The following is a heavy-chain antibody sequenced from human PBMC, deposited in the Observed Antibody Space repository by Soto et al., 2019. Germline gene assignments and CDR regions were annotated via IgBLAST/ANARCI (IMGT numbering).Heavy chain of an antibody. CDR1: GFTFSTYA. Sequence: PGGSLRLSCAASGFTFSTYAMTWVRQAPGKGLEWVSIISSTGDGTYYADSVKGRFTISRDNSQRTLNLQMNSLRAEDTAVYYRAKNGDFWSWGMDVWGQGTTVTVSS. V-gene: IGHV3-23*01. J-gene: IGHJ6*02. CDR3: AKNGDFWSWGMDV. D-gene: IGHD3-3*01. CDR2: ISSTGDGT.